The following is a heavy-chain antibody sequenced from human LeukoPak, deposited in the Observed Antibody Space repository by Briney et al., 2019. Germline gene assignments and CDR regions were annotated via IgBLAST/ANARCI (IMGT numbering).Heavy chain of an antibody. J-gene: IGHJ4*02. CDR2: ISGSGGST. CDR3: ARVFLNDSSGYYLDY. D-gene: IGHD3-22*01. Sequence: GGSLRLSCAASGFTFSSYAMSWVRQAPGKGLEWVSAISGSGGSTYYADSVKGRFTISRDNSKNTLYLQMNSLRAEDTAVYYCARVFLNDSSGYYLDYWGQGTLVTVSS. V-gene: IGHV3-23*01. CDR1: GFTFSSYA.